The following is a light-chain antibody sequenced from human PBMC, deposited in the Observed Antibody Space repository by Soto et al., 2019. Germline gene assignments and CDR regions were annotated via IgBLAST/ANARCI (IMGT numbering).Light chain of an antibody. Sequence: EIVLTQSPGTLSLSPGERATLSCRASQSVSSSYLAWYQQKPGQAPRLLIYGASSRATGIPDRFSGSGSGTDFTLTISRLEPEDFAVYYWQQYRSSPRTFGQGTKVEIK. CDR2: GAS. CDR3: QQYRSSPRT. J-gene: IGKJ1*01. CDR1: QSVSSSY. V-gene: IGKV3-20*01.